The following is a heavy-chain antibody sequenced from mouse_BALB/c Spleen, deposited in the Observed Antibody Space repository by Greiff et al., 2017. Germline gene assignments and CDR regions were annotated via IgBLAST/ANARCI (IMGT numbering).Heavy chain of an antibody. CDR2: IDPSDSYT. V-gene: IGHV1S127*01. D-gene: IGHD2-1*01. CDR3: TRDGNYGDYAMDY. J-gene: IGHJ4*01. CDR1: GYTFTSYW. Sequence: QVQLQQPGAELVKPGASVKMSCKASGYTFTSYWMHWVKQRPGQGLEWIGVIDPSDSYTSYNQKFKGKATLTVDTSSSTAYMQLSSLTSEDSAVYYCTRDGNYGDYAMDYWGQGTSVTVSS.